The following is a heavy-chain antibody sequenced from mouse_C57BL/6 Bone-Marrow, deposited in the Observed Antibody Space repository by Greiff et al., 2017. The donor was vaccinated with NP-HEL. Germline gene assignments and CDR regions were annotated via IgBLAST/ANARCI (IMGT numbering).Heavy chain of an antibody. CDR3: ARSGRESFDY. D-gene: IGHD4-1*01. J-gene: IGHJ2*01. CDR1: GYTFTSYG. V-gene: IGHV1-81*01. Sequence: QVQLKQSGAELARPGASVKLSCKASGYTFTSYGISWVKQRTGQGLEWIGEIYPRSGNTYYNEKFKGKATLTADKSSSRAYMELRSLTSEDSAVYFCARSGRESFDYWGQGTTLTVSS. CDR2: IYPRSGNT.